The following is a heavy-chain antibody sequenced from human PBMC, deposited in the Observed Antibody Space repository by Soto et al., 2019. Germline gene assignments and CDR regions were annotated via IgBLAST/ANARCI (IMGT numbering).Heavy chain of an antibody. J-gene: IGHJ2*01. CDR2: ISYDGSNK. V-gene: IGHV3-30-3*01. CDR3: ASTFGIAVAGTDWYFAL. Sequence: QVQLVESGGGVVQPGRSLRLSCAASGFTFSSYAMHWVRQAPGKGLEWVAVISYDGSNKYYADSVKGRFTISRDNSKNTLYLQMNSLRAEATAGYYCASTFGIAVAGTDWYFALWGRGTLVTVSS. CDR1: GFTFSSYA. D-gene: IGHD6-19*01.